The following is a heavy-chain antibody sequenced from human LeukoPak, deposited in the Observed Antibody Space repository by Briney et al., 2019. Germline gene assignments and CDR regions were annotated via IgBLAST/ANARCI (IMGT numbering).Heavy chain of an antibody. Sequence: PGGSLRLSCVGSGFTFRNYAMNWVRQAPGKGLEWVSSISSSSSYIYYADSVKGRFTISRDNAKNSLYLQMNSLRAEDTAVYYCARDASGSQGYWGQGTLVTVSS. CDR2: ISSSSSYI. CDR1: GFTFRNYA. V-gene: IGHV3-21*01. CDR3: ARDASGSQGY. D-gene: IGHD1-26*01. J-gene: IGHJ4*02.